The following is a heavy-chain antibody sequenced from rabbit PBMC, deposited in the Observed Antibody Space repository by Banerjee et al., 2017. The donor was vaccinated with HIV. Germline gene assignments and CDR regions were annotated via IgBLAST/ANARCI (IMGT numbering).Heavy chain of an antibody. Sequence: QEQLVESGGGLVTPGESLKLTCKASGFDFSSYYYMCWVRQAPAKGLEWIGCIYTGDGSTWYASWAKGRFTISRENTQNTVFLQMTSLTAADMATYFCARYASSGDYQYYFNLWGQGTLVTVS. CDR1: GFDFSSYYY. J-gene: IGHJ4*01. CDR3: ARYASSGDYQYYFNL. D-gene: IGHD1-1*01. V-gene: IGHV1S43*01. CDR2: IYTGDGST.